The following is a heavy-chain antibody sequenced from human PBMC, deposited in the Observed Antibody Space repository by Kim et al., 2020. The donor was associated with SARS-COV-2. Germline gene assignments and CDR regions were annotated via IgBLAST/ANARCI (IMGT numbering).Heavy chain of an antibody. J-gene: IGHJ4*02. Sequence: GGSLRLSCAASGFAFSSFAMSWVRQSPGKGLEWVSFISSLGDTTYYSDSVRGRFVVSRDSSTNTVYLQMNSLRAEDTAVYYCTKCSYYDSGSLDYWGQGTLVTVSS. CDR1: GFAFSSFA. D-gene: IGHD3-10*01. V-gene: IGHV3-23*01. CDR2: ISSLGDTT. CDR3: TKCSYYDSGSLDY.